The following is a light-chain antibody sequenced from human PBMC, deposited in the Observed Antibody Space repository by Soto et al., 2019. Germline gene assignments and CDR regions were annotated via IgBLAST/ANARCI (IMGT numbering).Light chain of an antibody. CDR3: NSFTVSHLYV. Sequence: QSVLSQPASVSGSPGQTITISCTGPSTDVGGYNAVSWYQHHPGKAPKLIIYEVTHRPSGVSDRFSASKSGNTASPTISRLHPEEQAEPSRNSFTVSHLYVFGTGTKVTV. V-gene: IGLV2-14*01. CDR2: EVT. CDR1: STDVGGYNA. J-gene: IGLJ1*01.